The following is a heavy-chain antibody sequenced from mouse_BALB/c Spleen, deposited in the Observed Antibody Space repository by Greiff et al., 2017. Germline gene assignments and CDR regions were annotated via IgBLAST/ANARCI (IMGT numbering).Heavy chain of an antibody. J-gene: IGHJ3*01. CDR3: ARIGTGFITTVVERAWFAY. V-gene: IGHV8-8*01. D-gene: IGHD1-1*01. Sequence: QVTLKVSGPGILQPSQTLSLTCSFSGFSLSTSGMSVGWIRQPSGKGLEWLAHIWWNDDKYYNPALKSRLTISKDTSNNQVFLKIASVVTADTATYYCARIGTGFITTVVERAWFAYWGQGTLVTVSA. CDR2: IWWNDDK. CDR1: GFSLSTSGMS.